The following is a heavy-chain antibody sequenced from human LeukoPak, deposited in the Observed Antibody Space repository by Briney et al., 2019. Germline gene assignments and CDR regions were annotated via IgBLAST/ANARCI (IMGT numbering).Heavy chain of an antibody. CDR3: ASLEGGPSDGR. D-gene: IGHD3-3*01. Sequence: GGSLRLSCEVSGFPVKSRYMTWVRQPHGKGLECVAVIYSGGTTYHIDSVKGRFTISRDISKSTMYLEMNNLRVEDTAIYYCASLEGGPSDGRWGQGTLVTVSS. CDR2: IYSGGTT. J-gene: IGHJ4*02. CDR1: GFPVKSRY. V-gene: IGHV3-53*01.